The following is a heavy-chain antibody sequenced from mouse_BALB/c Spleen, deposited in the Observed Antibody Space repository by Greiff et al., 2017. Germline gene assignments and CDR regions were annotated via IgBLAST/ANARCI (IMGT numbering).Heavy chain of an antibody. J-gene: IGHJ2*01. CDR3: ARLSYGNYLDY. V-gene: IGHV5-9-3*01. Sequence: DVQLVESGGGLVKPGGSLKLSCAASGFTFSSYAMSWVRQTPEKRLEWVATISSGGSYTYYPDSVKGRFTISRDNAKNTLYLQMSSLRSEDTAMYYCARLSYGNYLDYWGQGTTLTVSS. D-gene: IGHD2-1*01. CDR2: ISSGGSYT. CDR1: GFTFSSYA.